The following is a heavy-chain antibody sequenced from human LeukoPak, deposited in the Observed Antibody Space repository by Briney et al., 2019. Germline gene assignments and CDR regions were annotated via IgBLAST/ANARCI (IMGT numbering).Heavy chain of an antibody. D-gene: IGHD6-13*01. J-gene: IGHJ6*04. Sequence: PGGSLRLSCAASGFTFSSYTINWVRQAPGKGLEWVSSIVTGSDVNYADSVKGRFTISGDSAKNSLYLQMNSLRAEDAAVYYCARDKPGIAASDVWGKGTTVTVSS. V-gene: IGHV3-21*01. CDR1: GFTFSSYT. CDR3: ARDKPGIAASDV. CDR2: IVTGSDV.